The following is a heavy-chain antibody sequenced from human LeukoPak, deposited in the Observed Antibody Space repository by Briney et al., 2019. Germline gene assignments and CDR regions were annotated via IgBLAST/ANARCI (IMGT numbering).Heavy chain of an antibody. Sequence: GGSLRLSCAASGFTFSSYSMNWVRQAPGKGLEWVSYISTSGSTIYYADSVKGRFTISRDNAKNSLYLQMNSLRADDTAVYYCAHLGGMVIQNWGQGTLVTVSS. CDR3: AHLGGMVIQN. CDR1: GFTFSSYS. D-gene: IGHD3-16*01. CDR2: ISTSGSTI. J-gene: IGHJ1*01. V-gene: IGHV3-48*04.